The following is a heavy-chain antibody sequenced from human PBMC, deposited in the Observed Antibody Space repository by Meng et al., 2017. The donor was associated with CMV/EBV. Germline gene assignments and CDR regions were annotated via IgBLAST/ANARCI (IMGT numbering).Heavy chain of an antibody. Sequence: GGSLRLSCEASGFTFSSYAMSWVRQAPGKGLEWVAVTSYDGSTKHYADSVKGRFTISRDNSKNTVFLQMNSLRPEDTAVYYCARDLCGDSSCSPFGYWGQGALVTVSS. CDR1: GFTFSSYA. CDR3: ARDLCGDSSCSPFGY. D-gene: IGHD2-15*01. J-gene: IGHJ4*02. CDR2: TSYDGSTK. V-gene: IGHV3-30-3*01.